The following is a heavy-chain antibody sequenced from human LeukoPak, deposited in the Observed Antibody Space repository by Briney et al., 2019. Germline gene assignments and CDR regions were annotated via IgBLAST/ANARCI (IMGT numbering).Heavy chain of an antibody. CDR1: GFSFSNYG. CDR3: AKDWRGPQNTYGTNV. J-gene: IGHJ3*01. V-gene: IGHV3-30*18. D-gene: IGHD4-17*01. Sequence: GGSLRLSCLASGFSFSNYGMHWVRPAPGRGLEWVGVISYHGSNTYYADSAKGRFTISRDNPKKTLFLQINSLRGEDTAVYYCAKDWRGPQNTYGTNVWGQ. CDR2: ISYHGSNT.